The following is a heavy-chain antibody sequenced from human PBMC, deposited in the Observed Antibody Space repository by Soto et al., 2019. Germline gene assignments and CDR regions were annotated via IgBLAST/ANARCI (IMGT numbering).Heavy chain of an antibody. J-gene: IGHJ6*02. CDR1: GGTSSSYA. V-gene: IGHV1-69*13. Sequence: GASVKVSCKASGGTSSSYAISWVRQAPGQGLEWMGGIIPIFGTANYAQKFQGRVTITADESTSTAYMELSSLRSEDTAVYYCAQSAGERAYQLLVRRGKYYYGMDVWGQGTTVTVSS. CDR2: IIPIFGTA. CDR3: AQSAGERAYQLLVRRGKYYYGMDV. D-gene: IGHD2-2*01.